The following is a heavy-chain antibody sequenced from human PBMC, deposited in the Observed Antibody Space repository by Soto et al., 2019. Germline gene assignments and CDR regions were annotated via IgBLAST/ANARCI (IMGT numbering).Heavy chain of an antibody. D-gene: IGHD2-2*02. CDR1: GFTFSSYW. V-gene: IGHV3-7*01. CDR2: IKQDGSEK. CDR3: ARHCSSTSCYTNWFDP. Sequence: GGSLRLSCAASGFTFSSYWMSWVRQAPGKGLEWVANIKQDGSEKYYVDSVKGRFTISRDNAKNSLYLQMNSLRAEDTAVYYCARHCSSTSCYTNWFDPWGQGTLVTVSS. J-gene: IGHJ5*02.